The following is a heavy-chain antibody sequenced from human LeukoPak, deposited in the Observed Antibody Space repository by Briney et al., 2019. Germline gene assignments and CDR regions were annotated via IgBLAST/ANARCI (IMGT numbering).Heavy chain of an antibody. Sequence: GGSLRLSCAASGFTFSSYSMNWVRQAPGKGLEWVSSITSSGRYIYYADSVKGRFTISRDNAKNSLYLQMNSLRAEDTAVYYCARVSYYYDSSGYYNDYWGQGTLVTVSS. CDR1: GFTFSSYS. D-gene: IGHD3-22*01. CDR2: ITSSGRYI. CDR3: ARVSYYYDSSGYYNDY. V-gene: IGHV3-21*01. J-gene: IGHJ4*02.